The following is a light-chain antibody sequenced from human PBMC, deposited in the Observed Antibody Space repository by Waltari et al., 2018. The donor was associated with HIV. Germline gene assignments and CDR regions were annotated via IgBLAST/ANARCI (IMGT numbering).Light chain of an antibody. CDR3: QQYGSSPLT. Sequence: EIVLTQSPGTLSLSPGERATLSCRASQSVSSSYLAWYQQKPGQAPRLLIYGASSRATGIPDRFSGSGSGTDFSLTISRLEPEDVAVYYCQQYGSSPLTFGGGTKVEIE. CDR1: QSVSSSY. CDR2: GAS. V-gene: IGKV3-20*01. J-gene: IGKJ4*01.